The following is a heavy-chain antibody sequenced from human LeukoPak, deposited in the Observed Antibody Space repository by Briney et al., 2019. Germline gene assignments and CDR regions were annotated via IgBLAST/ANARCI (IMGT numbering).Heavy chain of an antibody. J-gene: IGHJ6*03. Sequence: KTSETLSLTCAVYGGSFSGYYWSWIRQPPGKGLEWIGEINHSGSTNYNPSLKSRVTISVDTSKNQFSLKLSSVTAADAAVYYCARLGGIAAAGTRFYYYYYMDVWGKGTTVTISS. D-gene: IGHD6-13*01. CDR3: ARLGGIAAAGTRFYYYYYMDV. CDR1: GGSFSGYY. V-gene: IGHV4-34*01. CDR2: INHSGST.